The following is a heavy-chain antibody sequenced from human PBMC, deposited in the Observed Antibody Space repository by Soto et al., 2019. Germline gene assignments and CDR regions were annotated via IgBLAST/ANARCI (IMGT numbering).Heavy chain of an antibody. V-gene: IGHV1-3*01. CDR1: GYTFTSYA. J-gene: IGHJ4*02. D-gene: IGHD3-10*01. CDR2: INAGNGNT. CDR3: TRDMGFGLSDY. Sequence: QVQLVQSGAEVKKPGASVKVSCKASGYTFTSYAMHWVRQAPGQRLEWMGWINAGNGNTKYSHKFQGRVTITSATSASTAYMELSSLRSEDTAVYYCTRDMGFGLSDYWGQGPLVTVSS.